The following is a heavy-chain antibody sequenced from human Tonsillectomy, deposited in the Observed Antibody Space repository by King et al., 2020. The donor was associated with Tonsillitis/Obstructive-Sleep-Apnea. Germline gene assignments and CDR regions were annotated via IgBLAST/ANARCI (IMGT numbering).Heavy chain of an antibody. Sequence: VQLVESGGGLVQPGRSLRLSCAASGFTFDDYGMHWIRQAPGKGLEWVSGISWNRGSIGYADSVKGRFTISRDNAKNSLYLQMNSLRAEDTAFYYCAKDKVATFYFAAFDIWGQGTMVTVSS. CDR2: ISWNRGSI. D-gene: IGHD3-16*01. V-gene: IGHV3-9*01. CDR1: GFTFDDYG. J-gene: IGHJ3*02. CDR3: AKDKVATFYFAAFDI.